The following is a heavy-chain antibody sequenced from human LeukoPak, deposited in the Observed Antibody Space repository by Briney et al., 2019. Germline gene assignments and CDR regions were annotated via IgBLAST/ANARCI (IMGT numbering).Heavy chain of an antibody. J-gene: IGHJ4*02. D-gene: IGHD3-22*01. CDR3: AKEWYYYDSSGYRQFDY. V-gene: IGHV3-23*01. CDR2: ISGSGGST. Sequence: TGGSLRLSCAASGFTFSSYAMSWVRQAPGKGLEWVSAISGSGGSTYYADSVKGRFTISRGNSKNTLYLQMNSLRAEDTAVYYCAKEWYYYDSSGYRQFDYWGQGTLVTASS. CDR1: GFTFSSYA.